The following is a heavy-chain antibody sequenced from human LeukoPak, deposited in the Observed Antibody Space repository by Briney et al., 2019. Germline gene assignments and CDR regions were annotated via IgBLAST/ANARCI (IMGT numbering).Heavy chain of an antibody. D-gene: IGHD3-22*01. J-gene: IGHJ4*02. CDR2: ISSSSSTI. CDR1: GFTFSTYS. CDR3: ARGSTYYDSSGQVSFDY. V-gene: IGHV3-48*01. Sequence: GGSLRLSCAASGFTFSTYSMNWVRQAPGKGLEWVSYISSSSSTIYYADSVKGRFTISRDNAKNSLYLQMNSLRAEDTAVYYCARGSTYYDSSGQVSFDYWGQGTLVTVSS.